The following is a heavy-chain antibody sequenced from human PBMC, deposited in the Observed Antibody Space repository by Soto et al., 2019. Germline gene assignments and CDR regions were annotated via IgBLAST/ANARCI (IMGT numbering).Heavy chain of an antibody. CDR1: GFTFSSYG. D-gene: IGHD5-12*01. V-gene: IGHV3-33*01. J-gene: IGHJ6*02. CDR2: IWYDGSNK. Sequence: GGSLRLSCAASGFTFSSYGMHWVRQAPGKGLEWVAVIWYDGSNKYYADSVKGRFTISRDNSKNTLYLQMNSLRAEDTAVYYCARDFENDSGYSNYYYYGMDVWGQGTTVTAP. CDR3: ARDFENDSGYSNYYYYGMDV.